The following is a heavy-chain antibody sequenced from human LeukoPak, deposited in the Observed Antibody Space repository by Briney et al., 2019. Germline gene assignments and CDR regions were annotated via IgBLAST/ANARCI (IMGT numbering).Heavy chain of an antibody. CDR1: GGTFSSYA. D-gene: IGHD3-3*01. J-gene: IGHJ4*02. CDR2: IIPIFGTA. V-gene: IGHV1-69*13. CDR3: ARGYDFWSGYPN. Sequence: SVKVSCKASGGTFSSYAISWVRQAPGQGLEWMGGIIPIFGTANYAQKFQGRVTITADESTSTAYMELSSLRSEDTAVYYCARGYDFWSGYPNWGRGTLVTVSS.